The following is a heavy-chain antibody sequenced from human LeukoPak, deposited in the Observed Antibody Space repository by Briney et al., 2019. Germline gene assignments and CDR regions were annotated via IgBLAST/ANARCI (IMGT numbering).Heavy chain of an antibody. D-gene: IGHD1-26*01. V-gene: IGHV4-30-2*01. CDR1: GGSISSGGYS. Sequence: PSQTLSLTCAVSGGSISSGGYSWSWIRQPPGKGLEWIGYIYHSGSTYYNPSLKSRVTISVDRSKNQFSLKLSSVTAADTAVYYCARDSRVGGNRPVDPWGQGTLVTVSS. J-gene: IGHJ5*02. CDR2: IYHSGST. CDR3: ARDSRVGGNRPVDP.